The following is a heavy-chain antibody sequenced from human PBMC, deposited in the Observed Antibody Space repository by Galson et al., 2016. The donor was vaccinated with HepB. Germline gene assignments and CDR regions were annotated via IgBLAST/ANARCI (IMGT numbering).Heavy chain of an antibody. D-gene: IGHD5-12*01. Sequence: TLSLTCTVSGGSINSGSYYWSWIRQHPGKGLEWIGYIYYSGSTYYNLSLQSRVTISVDLSKNQFSLKLSSVTAADTAVYYCARFMVATSYLDYWGQGTLVTVSS. J-gene: IGHJ4*02. CDR1: GGSINSGSYY. CDR2: IYYSGST. V-gene: IGHV4-31*03. CDR3: ARFMVATSYLDY.